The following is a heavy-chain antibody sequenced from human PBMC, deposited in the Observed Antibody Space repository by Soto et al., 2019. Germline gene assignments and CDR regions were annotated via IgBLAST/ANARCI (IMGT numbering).Heavy chain of an antibody. V-gene: IGHV3-9*01. D-gene: IGHD5-18*01. CDR1: GFTFDDYA. CDR3: AKDTSATGPGYSYGFDY. CDR2: ISWNSGSI. Sequence: TGGSLRLSCAASGFTFDDYAMHWVRQAPGKGLEWVSGISWNSGSIGYADSVKGRFTISRDNAKNSLYLQMNSLRAEDTALYYCAKDTSATGPGYSYGFDYWGQGTLVTVSS. J-gene: IGHJ4*02.